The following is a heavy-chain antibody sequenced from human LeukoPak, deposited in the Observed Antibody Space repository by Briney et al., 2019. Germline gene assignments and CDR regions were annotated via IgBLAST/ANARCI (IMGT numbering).Heavy chain of an antibody. CDR2: IKSDGSTT. CDR3: ARATLNTRNAFDI. V-gene: IGHV3-74*01. D-gene: IGHD2-15*01. Sequence: GGSLRLSCAASKFTFSSYWMHWVRQAPGKGLVWVSRIKSDGSTTYYADSVKGRFTTSRDNAKNTLYLQMDSLRAEDTAVYYCARATLNTRNAFDIWGQGTMVTVSS. CDR1: KFTFSSYW. J-gene: IGHJ3*02.